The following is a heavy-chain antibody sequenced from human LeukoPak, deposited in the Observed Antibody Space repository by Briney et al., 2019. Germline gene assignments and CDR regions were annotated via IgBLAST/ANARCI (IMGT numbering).Heavy chain of an antibody. Sequence: GASVKVSCKASGYTFTGYYMHWVRQAPGQGLEWMGRINPNSGGTNYAQKFQGRVTMTWDTSISTAYMELSRLGSDDTAVYYCAYGSSGYYPFDYWGQGTLVTVSS. CDR1: GYTFTGYY. V-gene: IGHV1-2*06. J-gene: IGHJ4*02. CDR2: INPNSGGT. CDR3: AYGSSGYYPFDY. D-gene: IGHD3-22*01.